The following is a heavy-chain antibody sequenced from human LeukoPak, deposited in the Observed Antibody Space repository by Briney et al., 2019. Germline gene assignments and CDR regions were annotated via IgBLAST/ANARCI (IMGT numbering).Heavy chain of an antibody. D-gene: IGHD3-10*01. Sequence: GGSLRLSCAASGFTFSSYWMHWVRQAPGKGLVWVSRINSDGSSTSYADSVKCRFTISRDNAKNTLYLQMNSLRAEDTAVYYCARGFHYYGSGSYVWGQGTLVTVSS. CDR3: ARGFHYYGSGSYV. CDR1: GFTFSSYW. CDR2: INSDGSST. J-gene: IGHJ4*02. V-gene: IGHV3-74*01.